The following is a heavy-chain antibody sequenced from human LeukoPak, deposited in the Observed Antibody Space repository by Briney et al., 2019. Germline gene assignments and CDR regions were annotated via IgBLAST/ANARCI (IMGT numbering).Heavy chain of an antibody. V-gene: IGHV1-18*01. CDR1: GYTFTNYG. D-gene: IGHD2-8*01. Sequence: GASVKVSCKTSGYTFTNYGISWVRQAPGQGLEWMGWISPYNGNTIYAQKLQDRVTVTTDTSTSTAYMELRSLRSDDTAVYYCTRTVLDCKNGVCYDYWGQGTLVTVSS. CDR2: ISPYNGNT. J-gene: IGHJ4*02. CDR3: TRTVLDCKNGVCYDY.